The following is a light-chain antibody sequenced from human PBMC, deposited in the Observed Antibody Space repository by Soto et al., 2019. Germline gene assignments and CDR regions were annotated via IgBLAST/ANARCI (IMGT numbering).Light chain of an antibody. CDR3: QQYISCCT. CDR1: QSISSW. CDR2: KKS. J-gene: IGKJ2*02. Sequence: DIQMTQSRSTLSASVGDRVTITCRASQSISSWLAWYQQKPGKAPKVLIHKKSSLESGVPSRFRGSGSRTEFTRTIDRLQPDDFATYYCQQYISCCTICRGTNLEIK. V-gene: IGKV1-5*03.